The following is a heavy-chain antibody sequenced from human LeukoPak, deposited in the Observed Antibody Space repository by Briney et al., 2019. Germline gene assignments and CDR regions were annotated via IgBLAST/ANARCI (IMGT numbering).Heavy chain of an antibody. CDR3: ARGGYSGYDPKYYFDY. D-gene: IGHD5-12*01. V-gene: IGHV3-53*01. CDR1: GFTVSSNY. CDR2: IYSGGNT. Sequence: GSLRLSCAASGFTVSSNYMSWVRQAPGKGLEWVSVIYSGGNTYYADSVKGRFTISRDNSKNTLFLQMNSLRAEDTAVYYCARGGYSGYDPKYYFDYWGQGTLVTVSS. J-gene: IGHJ4*02.